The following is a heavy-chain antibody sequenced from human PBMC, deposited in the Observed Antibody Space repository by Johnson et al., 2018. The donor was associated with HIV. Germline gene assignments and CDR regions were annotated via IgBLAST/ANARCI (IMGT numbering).Heavy chain of an antibody. CDR2: IRYAESDK. Sequence: QVQLVESGGGVVQPGGSLRLSCAASGFAFSNYGLHWVRQSPGRGLEWVAFIRYAESDKYYADSVKGRFTMSRDNSKNTVYLQMNSLRVEDTAVYYCTKDGQPYYNFWSASPDVFDIWGQGTMVSVSS. V-gene: IGHV3-30*02. D-gene: IGHD3-3*01. CDR1: GFAFSNYG. CDR3: TKDGQPYYNFWSASPDVFDI. J-gene: IGHJ3*02.